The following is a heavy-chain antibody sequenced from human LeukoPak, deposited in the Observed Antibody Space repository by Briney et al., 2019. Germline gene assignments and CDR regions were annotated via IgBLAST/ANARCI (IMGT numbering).Heavy chain of an antibody. Sequence: GGSLRLSCAASGFTFSSYNMNWVRQAPGKGLEWVSYISTSSSTIYYADSVKGRFTISRDNAKNSLYLPMNSLRDEDTAVYYCARDLGIWRYFDYWGQGTLVTVSS. J-gene: IGHJ4*02. D-gene: IGHD7-27*01. CDR3: ARDLGIWRYFDY. CDR1: GFTFSSYN. CDR2: ISTSSSTI. V-gene: IGHV3-48*02.